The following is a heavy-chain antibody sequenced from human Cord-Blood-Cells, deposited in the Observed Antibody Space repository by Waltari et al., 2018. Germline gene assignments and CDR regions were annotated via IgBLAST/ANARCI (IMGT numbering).Heavy chain of an antibody. CDR1: GASISSGGYY. D-gene: IGHD6-6*01. CDR2: IYYSGST. V-gene: IGHV4-31*03. CDR3: ARDSLAARPNWFDP. J-gene: IGHJ5*02. Sequence: QVQLQELGPGLVKPSQTLSLTCTVSGASISSGGYYCSWIAQHPGKGLEWIGYIYYSGSTYYNPSLKSRVTISVDTSKNQFSLKLSSVTAADTAVYYCARDSLAARPNWFDPWGQGTLVTVSS.